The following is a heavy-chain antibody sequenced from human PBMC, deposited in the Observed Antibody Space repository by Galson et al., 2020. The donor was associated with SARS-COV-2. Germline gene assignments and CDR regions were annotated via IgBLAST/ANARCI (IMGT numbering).Heavy chain of an antibody. D-gene: IGHD1-7*01. CDR2: ISTYSTTT. J-gene: IGHJ4*02. Sequence: GESLKISCTVSGFSFKSYEMNWVRQAPGKGLEWVSYISTYSTTTYYADSVKGRFTISRDNAQNSLYLQMNSLRAEDTAVYYCARNFGTGNYYYFDYWGQGALVTVSS. CDR3: ARNFGTGNYYYFDY. CDR1: GFSFKSYE. V-gene: IGHV3-48*03.